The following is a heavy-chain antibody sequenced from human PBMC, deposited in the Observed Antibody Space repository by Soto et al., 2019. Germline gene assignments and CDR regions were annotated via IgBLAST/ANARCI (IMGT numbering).Heavy chain of an antibody. D-gene: IGHD3-10*01. CDR1: GFTFSSYG. CDR3: ARDGGYYGAGSYFDP. J-gene: IGHJ5*02. CDR2: IWYDGSNK. V-gene: IGHV3-33*01. Sequence: QEQLVESGGGVVQPGRSLRLSCAATGFTFSSYGMHWVRHVPGEGLEWVAVIWYDGSNKYYADSVKGRFTISRDNSKDTLYLEMNSLRAEDTAVYYCARDGGYYGAGSYFDPWGQGSLVTVSS.